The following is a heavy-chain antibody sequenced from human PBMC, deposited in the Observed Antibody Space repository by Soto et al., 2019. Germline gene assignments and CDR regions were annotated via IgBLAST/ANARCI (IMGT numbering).Heavy chain of an antibody. Sequence: PSETLSLTCTVSGGSISSSSYYWGWIRQPPGKGLEWIGSIYYSGSTYYNPSLKSRVTISVDTSKNQFSLKLSSVTAADTAVYYCARLRVKAGGYYYYYYGMDVWGQGTTVTVSS. CDR3: ARLRVKAGGYYYYYYGMDV. V-gene: IGHV4-39*01. D-gene: IGHD6-25*01. J-gene: IGHJ6*02. CDR1: GGSISSSSYY. CDR2: IYYSGST.